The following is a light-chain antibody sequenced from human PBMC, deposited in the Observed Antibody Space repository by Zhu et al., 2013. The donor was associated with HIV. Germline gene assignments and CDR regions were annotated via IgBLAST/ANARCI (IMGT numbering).Light chain of an antibody. J-gene: IGKJ3*01. Sequence: IQLTQSPSFLSASVGDTITITCRASQGVRSSLAWYHQTSGRAPELLIYAASTLQGGVPSRFSGSGSGTDFTLTIDGLQPEDVATYYCHNYHSAPFTFGPGTRVDIK. CDR2: AAS. CDR3: HNYHSAPFT. V-gene: IGKV1-9*01. CDR1: QGVRSS.